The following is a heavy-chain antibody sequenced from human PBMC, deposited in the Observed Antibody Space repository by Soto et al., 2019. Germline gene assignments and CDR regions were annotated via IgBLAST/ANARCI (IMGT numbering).Heavy chain of an antibody. D-gene: IGHD6-25*01. CDR1: GGSISSGGYY. J-gene: IGHJ4*02. Sequence: PSETLSVTCTVSGGSISSGGYYWSWIRQHPGKGPEWIGYIYYSGSTYYNPSLKSRVTISVDTSKNQFSLKLSSVTAADTAVYYCASYTGIAARPFDYWGQGTLVTVSS. V-gene: IGHV4-31*03. CDR3: ASYTGIAARPFDY. CDR2: IYYSGST.